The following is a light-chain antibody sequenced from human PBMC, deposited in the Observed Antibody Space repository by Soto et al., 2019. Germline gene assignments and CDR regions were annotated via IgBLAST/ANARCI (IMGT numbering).Light chain of an antibody. Sequence: QSALTQPASVSGSPGQSITISCTGTIIDVGGYSYVSWYQQHPGKTPKLMIYEVSNRPSGVSHRFSGSKSGNTASLTISGLQTEDEADYYCSSFSSITREVFGGGTKLTVL. CDR1: IIDVGGYSY. J-gene: IGLJ2*01. CDR2: EVS. V-gene: IGLV2-14*01. CDR3: SSFSSITREV.